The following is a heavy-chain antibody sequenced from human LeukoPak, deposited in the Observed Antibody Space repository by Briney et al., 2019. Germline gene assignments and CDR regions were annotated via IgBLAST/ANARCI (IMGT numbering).Heavy chain of an antibody. D-gene: IGHD1-1*01. V-gene: IGHV3-30*03. CDR2: ISYDGSNK. CDR3: ARTGTTPSYFDY. CDR1: GFTFSSYG. Sequence: PGGSLRLSCAASGFTFSSYGMHWVRRAPGKGLEWVAVISYDGSNKYYADSVKGRFTISRDNSKNTLYLQMNSLRAEDTAVYYCARTGTTPSYFDYWGQGTLVTVSS. J-gene: IGHJ4*02.